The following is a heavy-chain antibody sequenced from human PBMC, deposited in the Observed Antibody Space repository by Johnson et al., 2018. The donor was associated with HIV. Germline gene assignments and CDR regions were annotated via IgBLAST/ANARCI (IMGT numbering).Heavy chain of an antibody. V-gene: IGHV3-30*04. J-gene: IGHJ3*01. CDR2: ISYDGSNE. Sequence: QVQLVESGGGVVQPGRSLRLSCAASGFTFSTYAMHWVRQAPGKGLEWVAVISYDGSNEYYADSVKGRFTISRDNSKNTLYLQMNSLRAEDAAVYYCAKDMAYSSGWSDAFDFWGQGTMVTVSS. D-gene: IGHD6-19*01. CDR1: GFTFSTYA. CDR3: AKDMAYSSGWSDAFDF.